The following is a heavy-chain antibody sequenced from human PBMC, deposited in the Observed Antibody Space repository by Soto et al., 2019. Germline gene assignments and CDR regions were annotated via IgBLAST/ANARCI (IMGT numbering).Heavy chain of an antibody. CDR1: GGTFSSYT. CDR3: ARGRYGSGSYYYYYYYYGMDV. CDR2: VIPILGIA. Sequence: ASVKVSCKASGGTFSSYTISWVRQAPGQGLEWMGRVIPILGIANYAQKFQGRVTITADKSTSTAYMELSSLRSEDTAVYYCARGRYGSGSYYYYYYYYGMDVWGQGTTVTVSS. J-gene: IGHJ6*02. V-gene: IGHV1-69*02. D-gene: IGHD3-10*01.